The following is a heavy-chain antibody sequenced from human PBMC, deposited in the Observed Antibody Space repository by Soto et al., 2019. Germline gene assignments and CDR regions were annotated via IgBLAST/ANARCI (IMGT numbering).Heavy chain of an antibody. D-gene: IGHD3-9*01. CDR3: ARGGYDILTGYKGPDY. V-gene: IGHV4-31*03. CDR2: IYYSGST. Sequence: PSETLSLTCTVPGGSISSGGYYWSWIRQHPGKGLEWIGYIYYSGSTYYNPSLKSRVTISVDTSKNQFSLKLSSVTAADTAVYYCARGGYDILTGYKGPDYWGQGTLVTVTS. CDR1: GGSISSGGYY. J-gene: IGHJ4*02.